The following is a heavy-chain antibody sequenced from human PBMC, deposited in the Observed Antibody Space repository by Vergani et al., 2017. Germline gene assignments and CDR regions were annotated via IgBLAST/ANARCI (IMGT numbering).Heavy chain of an antibody. J-gene: IGHJ6*03. CDR1: GGSFTSNHYY. V-gene: IGHV4-4*07. CDR2: IYTSGDS. CDR3: ARVGGLGRYMDV. D-gene: IGHD3-10*01. Sequence: QVQLEESGPGLVKPSETLSLTCTVSGGSFTSNHYYWSWIRQPAGKGLEWIGRIYTSGDSNYIPSLKSRLTLSVDTSKNQFSLRLTSVTAADTAVYYCARVGGLGRYMDVWGKGTTVTVSS.